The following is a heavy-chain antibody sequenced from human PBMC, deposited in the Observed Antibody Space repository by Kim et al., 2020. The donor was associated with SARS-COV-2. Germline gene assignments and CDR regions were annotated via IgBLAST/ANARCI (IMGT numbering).Heavy chain of an antibody. J-gene: IGHJ5*02. D-gene: IGHD1-26*01. CDR1: GGSIGGNY. V-gene: IGHV4-59*01. Sequence: SETLSLTCTVSGGSIGGNYWTWIRQTPGKGLEWIGYVFYTGDTDYNPYLKTRVTISVDSSRGHFSLSLNSVTAADTAIYYCARVKWEQHHYLFDTWGPGTLVTVSS. CDR3: ARVKWEQHHYLFDT. CDR2: VFYTGDT.